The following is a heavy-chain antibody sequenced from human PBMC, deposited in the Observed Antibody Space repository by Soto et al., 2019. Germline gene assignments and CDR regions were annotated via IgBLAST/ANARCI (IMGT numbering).Heavy chain of an antibody. CDR1: GDSITSNH. J-gene: IGHJ5*02. D-gene: IGHD4-4*01. CDR3: ARVSMSTVSWGFDP. V-gene: IGHV4-59*01. CDR2: IYNSGTT. Sequence: SETLSLTCAVSGDSITSNHWNWIRQPPGRGLEWIGYIYNSGTTKYNPSLKSRVIISVDTSKNQLSLKLSSVTAADTAVYYCARVSMSTVSWGFDPWGQGILVTVSS.